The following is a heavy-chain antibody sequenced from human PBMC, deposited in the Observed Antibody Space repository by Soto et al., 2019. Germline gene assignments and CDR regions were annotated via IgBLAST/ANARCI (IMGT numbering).Heavy chain of an antibody. CDR3: MVRGVIILQAENDY. D-gene: IGHD3-10*01. V-gene: IGHV3-48*02. Sequence: PGGSLRLSCAASGFTFSSYSMNWVRQAPGKGLEWVSYISSSSSTIYYADSVKGRFTISRDNAKNSLYLQMNSLRDEDTAVYYCMVRGVIILQAENDYWGQGTLVTVSS. CDR2: ISSSSSTI. J-gene: IGHJ4*02. CDR1: GFTFSSYS.